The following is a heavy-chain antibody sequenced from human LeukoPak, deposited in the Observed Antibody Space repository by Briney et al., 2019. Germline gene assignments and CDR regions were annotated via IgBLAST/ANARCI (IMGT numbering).Heavy chain of an antibody. V-gene: IGHV4-39*01. CDR1: GGSISSSSYY. CDR2: IYYSGST. CDR3: AGLTYYYDSSGYHLDY. J-gene: IGHJ4*02. Sequence: SETLSLTCTVSGGSISSSSYYWGWIRQPPGKGLEWIGSIYYSGSTYYNPSLKGRVTISVDTSKNQFSLKLSSVTAADTAVYYCAGLTYYYDSSGYHLDYWGQGTLVTVSS. D-gene: IGHD3-22*01.